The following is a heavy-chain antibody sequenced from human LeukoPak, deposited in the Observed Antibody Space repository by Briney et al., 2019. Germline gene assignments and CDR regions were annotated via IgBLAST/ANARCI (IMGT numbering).Heavy chain of an antibody. D-gene: IGHD3-10*01. V-gene: IGHV1-69*05. CDR2: IIPIFGTA. Sequence: SVKVSCKASGGTFSSYAISWVRQAPGQGLEWMGGIIPIFGTANYARKFQGRVTITTDESTSTAYMELSSLRSEDTAVYYCASWGLWFGELAPDYWGQGTLVTVSS. J-gene: IGHJ4*02. CDR3: ASWGLWFGELAPDY. CDR1: GGTFSSYA.